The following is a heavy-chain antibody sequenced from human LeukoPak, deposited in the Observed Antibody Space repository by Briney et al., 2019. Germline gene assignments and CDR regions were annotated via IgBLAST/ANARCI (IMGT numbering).Heavy chain of an antibody. CDR3: ARESGSGWPSHYYYGMDV. Sequence: SVKVSCKASGGTFSSYAISWVRQAPGQGLEWMGGIIPIFGTANYAQKFQGRVTITADESMSTAYMELSSLRSEDTAVYYCARESGSGWPSHYYYGMDVWGQGTTVTVSS. CDR1: GGTFSSYA. CDR2: IIPIFGTA. J-gene: IGHJ6*02. V-gene: IGHV1-69*01. D-gene: IGHD6-19*01.